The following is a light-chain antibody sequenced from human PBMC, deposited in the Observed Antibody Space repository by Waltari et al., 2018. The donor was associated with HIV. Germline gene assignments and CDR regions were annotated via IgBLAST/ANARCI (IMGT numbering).Light chain of an antibody. Sequence: QSVLTQPPSASGTPGQRVTISCSGSSSNIGSKYVYWYKHLPGTAPKLLIYRNNQRPSGVPDRFSGSKSGTSASLAISGLRSEDEADYYCAAWDDSLSVVYVFGTGTKVTVL. CDR1: SSNIGSKY. V-gene: IGLV1-47*01. CDR2: RNN. J-gene: IGLJ1*01. CDR3: AAWDDSLSVVYV.